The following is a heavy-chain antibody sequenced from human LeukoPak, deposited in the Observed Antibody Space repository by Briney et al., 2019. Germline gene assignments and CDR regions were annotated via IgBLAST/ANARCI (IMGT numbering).Heavy chain of an antibody. CDR1: GYSVSSNSAA. D-gene: IGHD1-20*01. Sequence: SQTVSLTCAISGYSVSSNSAAWNWIRQPPSRGLEWLGRTYYRSKWYNDYAVSVKSRITINPDTSKNQFSLQLNSVTPEDTAVYYCARITGNWNYVDYWGQGTLVTVSS. V-gene: IGHV6-1*01. CDR2: TYYRSKWYN. CDR3: ARITGNWNYVDY. J-gene: IGHJ4*02.